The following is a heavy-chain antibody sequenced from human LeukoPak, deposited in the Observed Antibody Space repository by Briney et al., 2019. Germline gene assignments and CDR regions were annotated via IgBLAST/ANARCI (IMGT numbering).Heavy chain of an antibody. CDR2: IYNSGAKI. J-gene: IGHJ4*02. CDR1: GLTFSTYS. V-gene: IGHV3-23*01. Sequence: GGSLRLSCAVSGLTFSTYSMTWVRQGPGKGLEWVSSIYNSGAKIFYADSVKGRFTISRDSSKNMLYLQMNSLRVEDTAVYYCAKDVAPDSGWDLDYWGQGTLVTVSS. CDR3: AKDVAPDSGWDLDY. D-gene: IGHD6-19*01.